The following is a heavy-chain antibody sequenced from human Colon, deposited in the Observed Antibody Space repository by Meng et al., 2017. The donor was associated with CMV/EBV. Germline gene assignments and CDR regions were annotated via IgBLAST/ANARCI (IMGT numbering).Heavy chain of an antibody. CDR3: SRGQDFVVVPTPKNFFDP. V-gene: IGHV3-21*06. Sequence: GGSLRLSCAASGFTFNNYVMSWVRQAPGKGLEWIATISSAGIYTYYAASVKGRFTISRDNAKSTVFLQMNSLRAEDTAVYYCSRGQDFVVVPTPKNFFDPWGQGTLVTVSS. D-gene: IGHD2-2*01. J-gene: IGHJ5*02. CDR2: ISSAGIYT. CDR1: GFTFNNYV.